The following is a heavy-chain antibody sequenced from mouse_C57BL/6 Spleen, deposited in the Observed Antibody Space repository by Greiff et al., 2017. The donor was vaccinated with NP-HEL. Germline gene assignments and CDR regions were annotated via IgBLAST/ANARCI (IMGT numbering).Heavy chain of an antibody. CDR1: GFTFSSYA. CDR2: ISDGGSYT. V-gene: IGHV5-4*01. Sequence: EVKVVESGGGLVKPGGSLKLSCAASGFTFSSYAMSWVRQTPEKRLEWVATISDGGSYTYYPDNVKGRFTISRDNAKNNLYLQMSHLKSEDTAMYYCARDRGAKNYAMDYWGQGTSVTVSS. CDR3: ARDRGAKNYAMDY. J-gene: IGHJ4*01. D-gene: IGHD3-1*01.